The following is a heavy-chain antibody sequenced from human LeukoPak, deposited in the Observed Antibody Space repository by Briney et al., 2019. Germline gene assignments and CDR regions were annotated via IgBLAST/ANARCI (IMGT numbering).Heavy chain of an antibody. Sequence: GASVEVSFKASGYSFTGSYLHWVRQAPGQGLEWMGWINPNSGDTNYAQKFQGRVTITRDTSISTAYMELSRLRSDDTAVYFCARGSGWYTFVDWGQGTLVTVSS. CDR1: GYSFTGSY. CDR3: ARGSGWYTFVD. CDR2: INPNSGDT. J-gene: IGHJ4*02. D-gene: IGHD6-19*01. V-gene: IGHV1-2*02.